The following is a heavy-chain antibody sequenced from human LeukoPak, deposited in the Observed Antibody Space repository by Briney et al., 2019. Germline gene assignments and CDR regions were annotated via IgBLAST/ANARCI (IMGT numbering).Heavy chain of an antibody. Sequence: ASVKVSCKVSGYTLTELSMHWVRQAPGKGLEWMGGFDPEDGETICAQKFQGRVTMTEDTSTDTAYMELSSLRSEDTAVYYCATDTYYYDSSGYSPLDYWGQGTLVTVSS. CDR2: FDPEDGET. V-gene: IGHV1-24*01. D-gene: IGHD3-22*01. CDR1: GYTLTELS. J-gene: IGHJ4*02. CDR3: ATDTYYYDSSGYSPLDY.